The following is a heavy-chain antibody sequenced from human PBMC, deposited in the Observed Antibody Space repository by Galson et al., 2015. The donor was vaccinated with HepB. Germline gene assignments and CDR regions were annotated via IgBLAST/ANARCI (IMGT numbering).Heavy chain of an antibody. Sequence: SVKVSCKASGYTFTSYAMHWVRQAPGQRLEWMGWINAGNGNTKYSQKFQGRVTITRDTSASTAYVELSSLRSEDTAVYYCANEHSYGYYFDYWDQGTLVTVSS. V-gene: IGHV1-3*01. CDR2: INAGNGNT. J-gene: IGHJ4*02. D-gene: IGHD3-10*01. CDR3: ANEHSYGYYFDY. CDR1: GYTFTSYA.